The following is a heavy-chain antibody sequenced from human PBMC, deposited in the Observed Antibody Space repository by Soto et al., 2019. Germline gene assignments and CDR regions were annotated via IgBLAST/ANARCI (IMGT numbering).Heavy chain of an antibody. CDR2: INHSGST. V-gene: IGHV4-34*01. CDR3: ARGLTCSGGSCDHDY. Sequence: SETLSLTCAVYGGSFSGYYWSWIRQPPGKGLEWIGEINHSGSTNYNPSLKSRVTISVDTSKNQFSLKLSSVTAADTAVYYCARGLTCSGGSCDHDYWGQGTLVTVSS. J-gene: IGHJ4*02. D-gene: IGHD2-15*01. CDR1: GGSFSGYY.